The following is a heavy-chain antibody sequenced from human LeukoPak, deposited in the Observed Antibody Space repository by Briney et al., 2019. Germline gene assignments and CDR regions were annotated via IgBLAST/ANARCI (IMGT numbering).Heavy chain of an antibody. D-gene: IGHD5-18*01. CDR1: GFTFSSYS. Sequence: GGSLRLSCAASGFTFSSYSMNWVRQAPGKGLEWVSSISSSSSYIYYADSVKGRFTISRDHAKHSLYLQMTSLRAEDTAVYYCVRVPTDTAMVRVFDYWGQGTLVTVSS. J-gene: IGHJ4*02. CDR2: ISSSSSYI. CDR3: VRVPTDTAMVRVFDY. V-gene: IGHV3-21*01.